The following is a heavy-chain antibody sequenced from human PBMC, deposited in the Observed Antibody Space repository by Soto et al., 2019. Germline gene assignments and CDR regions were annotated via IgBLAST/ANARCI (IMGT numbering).Heavy chain of an antibody. CDR2: ISSSSSTI. D-gene: IGHD4-4*01. J-gene: IGHJ6*03. CDR3: ARARGGYSNYVGYYYYYMDV. CDR1: GFTFSSYS. V-gene: IGHV3-48*01. Sequence: GGSLRLSCAASGFTFSSYSMNWVRQAPGKRLEWVSYISSSSSTIYYADSVKGRFTISRDNAKNSLYLQMNSLRAEDTAVYYCARARGGYSNYVGYYYYYMDVWGKGTTVTVSS.